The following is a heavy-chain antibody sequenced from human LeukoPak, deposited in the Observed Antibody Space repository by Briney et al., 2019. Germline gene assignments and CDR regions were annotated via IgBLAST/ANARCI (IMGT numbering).Heavy chain of an antibody. CDR3: ARAHMDAFDI. J-gene: IGHJ3*02. V-gene: IGHV3-11*04. CDR2: ITSSGNAV. D-gene: IGHD2-21*01. CDR1: GFTFRDYY. Sequence: GGSLRLSCAASGFTFRDYYMGWIRQAPGNGLEWVAYITSSGNAVYHADSVKGRFTISRDNAKNSLFPQMNTLRVEDTAVYYCARAHMDAFDIWGQGTMVTVSS.